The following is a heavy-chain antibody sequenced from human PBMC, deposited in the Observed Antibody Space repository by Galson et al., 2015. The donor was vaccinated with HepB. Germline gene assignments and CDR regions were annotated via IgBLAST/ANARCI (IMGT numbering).Heavy chain of an antibody. V-gene: IGHV3-23*01. CDR3: AREYCRGGRCYGPDY. J-gene: IGHJ4*02. CDR1: GFTFSNHA. CDR2: ISGSGGGT. Sequence: SLRLSCAASGFTFSNHAMSWVRQAPGKGLEWVSSISGSGGGTYYADSVKGRFTISRDNSRNTLYLQMNSLRSDDTAVYYCAREYCRGGRCYGPDYWGQGTLVTVSS. D-gene: IGHD2-15*01.